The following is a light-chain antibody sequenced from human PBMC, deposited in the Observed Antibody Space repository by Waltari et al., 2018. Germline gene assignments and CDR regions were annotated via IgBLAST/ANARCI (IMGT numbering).Light chain of an antibody. CDR2: EVT. J-gene: IGLJ2*01. Sequence: QSALTQPASVSGSPGQSITISCTGTSSGIGRYNLVSWYQQHPGKAPKLLLYEVTERHSGVFNRFSGSKSGNTASLTISGLQAEDEADYYCCSYAGARGLIFGGGTKVTVL. V-gene: IGLV2-23*02. CDR1: SSGIGRYNL. CDR3: CSYAGARGLI.